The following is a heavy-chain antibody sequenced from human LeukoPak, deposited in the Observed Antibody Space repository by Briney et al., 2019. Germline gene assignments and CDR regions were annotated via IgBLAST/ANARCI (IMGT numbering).Heavy chain of an antibody. CDR1: GFTFSSYS. CDR2: ISSGSSYI. V-gene: IGHV3-21*01. D-gene: IGHD3-22*01. Sequence: PGGSLRLSCAASGFTFSSYSMNWVRQAPGKGLEWVSSISSGSSYIYYADSVKGRFTISRDNAKNSLYLQMNSLRAEDTAVYYCASSIFTYYYDSSGYYYVQDYWGQGTLVTVSS. J-gene: IGHJ4*02. CDR3: ASSIFTYYYDSSGYYYVQDY.